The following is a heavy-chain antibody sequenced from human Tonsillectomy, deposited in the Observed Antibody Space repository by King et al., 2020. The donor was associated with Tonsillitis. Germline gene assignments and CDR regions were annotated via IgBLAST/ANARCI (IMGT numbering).Heavy chain of an antibody. CDR2: IYYIGST. D-gene: IGHD1-26*01. V-gene: IGHV4-30-4*01. J-gene: IGHJ4*02. Sequence: QPQESGPGLVQPSQTLSLTCTVSGGSISSGDYYWSWIRPPPGKGLDWIGYIYYIGSTYYNPSLKSRVTISVDTSKNQFSLKLSSETAADTGVFYCARARRGPSDYFDYWGQGTLVNVSS. CDR3: ARARRGPSDYFDY. CDR1: GGSISSGDYY.